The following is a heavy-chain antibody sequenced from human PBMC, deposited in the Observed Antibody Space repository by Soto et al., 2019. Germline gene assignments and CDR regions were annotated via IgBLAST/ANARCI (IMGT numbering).Heavy chain of an antibody. V-gene: IGHV4-59*08. Sequence: SETLSLTCTVSGGSIKGDYWNWIRQPPGKGLEWIGFISYSGSTNNNPSLKSRLTISVDTSKNQFSLKLSSATAAVTAVYYCARQNSAYYYFDYWGLGALVTV. CDR1: GGSIKGDY. CDR3: ARQNSAYYYFDY. J-gene: IGHJ4*02. D-gene: IGHD2-21*01. CDR2: ISYSGST.